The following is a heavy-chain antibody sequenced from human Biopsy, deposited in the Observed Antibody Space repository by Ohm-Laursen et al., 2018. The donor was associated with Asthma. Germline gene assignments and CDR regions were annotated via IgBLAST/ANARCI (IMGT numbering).Heavy chain of an antibody. Sequence: SLRLSCAAPGSTFSSYWMSWVRQAPGKGLEWVANIKKDGSEKYYVDSVKGRFTISRDNAKNSLYLHMNSLRAEDTAVYYCARGGYCTSPTCPWGRYATDVWGQGTTVTVSS. CDR3: ARGGYCTSPTCPWGRYATDV. CDR1: GSTFSSYW. D-gene: IGHD2-2*01. CDR2: IKKDGSEK. V-gene: IGHV3-7*01. J-gene: IGHJ6*02.